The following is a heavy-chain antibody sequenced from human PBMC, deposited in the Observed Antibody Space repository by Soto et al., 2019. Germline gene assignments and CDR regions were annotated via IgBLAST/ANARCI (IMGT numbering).Heavy chain of an antibody. Sequence: QITLKESGPTLVKPTQTLTLTCTFSGFSLSTSGVGVGWIRQPPGKALEWLALIYWNDDKRYSPSLKSRLTITKDTAKNQVVLTMTNMDPVDTATYYCAHIRRHGDEDYWGQGTLVTVSS. CDR1: GFSLSTSGVG. CDR3: AHIRRHGDEDY. CDR2: IYWNDDK. D-gene: IGHD4-17*01. V-gene: IGHV2-5*01. J-gene: IGHJ4*02.